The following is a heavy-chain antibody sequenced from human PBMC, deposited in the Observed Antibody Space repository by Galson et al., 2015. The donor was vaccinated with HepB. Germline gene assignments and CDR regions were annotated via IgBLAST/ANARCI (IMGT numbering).Heavy chain of an antibody. CDR3: AKDQSDFWSARRYGLDV. J-gene: IGHJ6*02. CDR1: GFSFSGHG. D-gene: IGHD3-3*01. Sequence: SLRLSCAASGFSFSGHGMHWVRQAPGKGLDWVAVMSYDGSKAYYAESVKGRFTISRDNSKNTLYLEMNNLRVEDTAVYYCAKDQSDFWSARRYGLDVWGQGTTVTVPS. CDR2: MSYDGSKA. V-gene: IGHV3-30*18.